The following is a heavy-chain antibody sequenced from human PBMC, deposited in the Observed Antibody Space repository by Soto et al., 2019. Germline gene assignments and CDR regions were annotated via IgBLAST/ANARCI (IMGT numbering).Heavy chain of an antibody. CDR1: GFTFSSYG. J-gene: IGHJ4*02. D-gene: IGHD1-26*01. CDR2: ISYDGSNK. V-gene: IGHV3-30*18. CDR3: AKDLYSGSSHPDY. Sequence: QVQLVESGGGVVQPGRSLRLSCAASGFTFSSYGMHWVRQAPGKGLEWVAVISYDGSNKYYADSVKGRFTISRDNSKNTLYLQVNSLRAEETAVYYCAKDLYSGSSHPDYWGQGTLVTVSS.